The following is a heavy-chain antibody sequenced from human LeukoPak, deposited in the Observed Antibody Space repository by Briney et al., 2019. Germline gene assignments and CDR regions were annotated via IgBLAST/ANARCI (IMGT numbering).Heavy chain of an antibody. Sequence: EGSLRLSCAASGFTFRSYWMHWVRQAPGKGLVWVSRIKPDGSYRDYADSVKGRFTISRDNAKNTLDLQLNSLRAEDAAIYYCARGMPLTIAGPPMDVWGKGTTVTISS. CDR3: ARGMPLTIAGPPMDV. V-gene: IGHV3-74*01. CDR2: IKPDGSYR. J-gene: IGHJ6*04. CDR1: GFTFRSYW. D-gene: IGHD1-20*01.